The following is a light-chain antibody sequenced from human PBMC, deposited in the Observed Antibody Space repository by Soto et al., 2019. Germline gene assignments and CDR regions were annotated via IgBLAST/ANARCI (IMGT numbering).Light chain of an antibody. CDR2: DAS. CDR3: QQRSNWPT. J-gene: IGKJ1*01. V-gene: IGKV3-11*01. Sequence: EIVLTQSPATLSLSPGERATLSSRASQSVSSYLAGYQQKPGQAPRLLIYDASNRATGIPARFSGSGSGTDFTLTISSLEPEDFAGYYCQQRSNWPTCGQGTKVEIK. CDR1: QSVSSY.